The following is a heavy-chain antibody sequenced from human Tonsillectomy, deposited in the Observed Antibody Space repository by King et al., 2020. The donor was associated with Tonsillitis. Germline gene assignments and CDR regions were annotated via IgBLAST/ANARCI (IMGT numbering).Heavy chain of an antibody. CDR2: IYYSGST. CDR1: GGSISSSSYY. Sequence: QLQESGPGLVKPSETLSLTCTVSGGSISSSSYYWGWIRQPPGKGLEWIGSIYYSGSTYYNPSLKSRVTISVDTSKNQFSLKLSSVTAADTAVYYCARYLNYYDSSGYNLYFDYWSQGTLVTVSS. V-gene: IGHV4-39*07. CDR3: ARYLNYYDSSGYNLYFDY. J-gene: IGHJ4*02. D-gene: IGHD3-22*01.